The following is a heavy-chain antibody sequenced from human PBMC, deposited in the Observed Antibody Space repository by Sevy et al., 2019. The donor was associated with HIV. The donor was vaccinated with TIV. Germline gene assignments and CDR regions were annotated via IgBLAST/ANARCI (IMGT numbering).Heavy chain of an antibody. V-gene: IGHV1-18*01. CDR2: ISGYNGYT. Sequence: ASVKVSCKASGYSFTNYGIGWVRQAPGQGLEWMGWISGYNGYTNYAQNLQGRVTMTTEHSTSTAYMELRSLRSDDTAIYYCAKEGKNVRSWFDPWGQGTLVTVSS. CDR1: GYSFTNYG. J-gene: IGHJ5*02. CDR3: AKEGKNVRSWFDP. D-gene: IGHD3-10*01.